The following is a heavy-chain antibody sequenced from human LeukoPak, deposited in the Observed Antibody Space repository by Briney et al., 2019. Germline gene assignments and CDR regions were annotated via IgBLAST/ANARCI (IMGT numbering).Heavy chain of an antibody. Sequence: GESLKISCQVSGYTFTTSWIAWVRQMPGKGLEWMGIIYPSDSDTRYSPSLQGLATISADKSINTAYLQWSSLEASDTAMYFCARLGPMGRTHYFDYWGHGTLVTVSS. J-gene: IGHJ4*01. CDR1: GYTFTTSW. D-gene: IGHD1-26*01. CDR2: IYPSDSDT. CDR3: ARLGPMGRTHYFDY. V-gene: IGHV5-51*01.